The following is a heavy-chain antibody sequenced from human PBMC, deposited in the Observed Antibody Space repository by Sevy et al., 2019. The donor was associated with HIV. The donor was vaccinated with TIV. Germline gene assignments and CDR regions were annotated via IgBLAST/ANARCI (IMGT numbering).Heavy chain of an antibody. J-gene: IGHJ4*02. CDR1: GFRCSRYW. CDR3: SREGDY. V-gene: IGHV3-7*01. CDR2: IKQDGTEK. Sequence: GGSLRLSCVVSGFRCSRYWMTWVRQAPGKGLEWVANIKQDGTEKNYVDSVKGRFTISRDNTENSRYLQMNSLTVEDTAVYYCSREGDYWGQGTQVTVSS.